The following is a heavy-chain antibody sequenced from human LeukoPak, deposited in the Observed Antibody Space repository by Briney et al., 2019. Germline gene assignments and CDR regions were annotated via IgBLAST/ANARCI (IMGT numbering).Heavy chain of an antibody. V-gene: IGHV4-31*03. D-gene: IGHD3-10*01. CDR1: GGSVSSVGYN. CDR3: ARVNYGSATKEDY. J-gene: IGHJ4*02. Sequence: SDTLSLTCTVSGGSVSSVGYNWSWIRQHPGKGLEWIGYIYYSGSAYYNPSLKSRVTISVDTSENQFSLKLSSVTAADTAVYYCARVNYGSATKEDYWGQGTLVTVSS. CDR2: IYYSGSA.